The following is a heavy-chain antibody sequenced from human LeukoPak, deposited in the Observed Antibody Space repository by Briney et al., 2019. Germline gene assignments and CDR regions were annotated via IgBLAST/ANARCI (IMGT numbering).Heavy chain of an antibody. V-gene: IGHV6-1*01. D-gene: IGHD3-16*01. CDR3: ARAPRGIFDY. J-gene: IGHJ4*02. CDR2: TYYRYKLYN. Sequence: SQTLSLTCALSGDTFSSNSAAWDWLRQSPWRGLEWLGRTYYRYKLYNDYAVWVKSRLTIHPDTSTNQFSLQLDSVAPEDTAVYYCARAPRGIFDYWGQGTLVTVSS. CDR1: GDTFSSNSAA.